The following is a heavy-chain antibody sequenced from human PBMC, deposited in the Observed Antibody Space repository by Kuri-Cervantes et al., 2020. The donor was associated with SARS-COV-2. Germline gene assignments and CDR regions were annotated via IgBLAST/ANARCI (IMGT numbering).Heavy chain of an antibody. CDR1: GFTFSDYY. V-gene: IGHV3-11*04. Sequence: GESLKISCAASGFTFSDYYMSWFRQAPGKGLEWVSYISSSGSTMYYADSVKGRFTISRDNAKNSLYLQMNSLRAEDTAVYYCARDFQYCTNGVCYTGNMDYWGQGTLVTVSS. D-gene: IGHD2-8*01. CDR3: ARDFQYCTNGVCYTGNMDY. J-gene: IGHJ4*02. CDR2: ISSSGSTM.